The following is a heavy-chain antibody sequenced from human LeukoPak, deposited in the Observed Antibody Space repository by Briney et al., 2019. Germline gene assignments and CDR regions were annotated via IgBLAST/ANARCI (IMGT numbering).Heavy chain of an antibody. CDR2: IYYSGST. Sequence: PSETLSLTCTVSGGSISSYYWSWIRQPPGKGLEWIGYIYYSGSTNYNPSLKSRVTMSVDTSKNQFSLKLSSVTAADTAVYYCARHGKWFGEFYNWFDPWGQGTLVTVSS. D-gene: IGHD3-10*01. CDR3: ARHGKWFGEFYNWFDP. J-gene: IGHJ5*02. CDR1: GGSISSYY. V-gene: IGHV4-59*12.